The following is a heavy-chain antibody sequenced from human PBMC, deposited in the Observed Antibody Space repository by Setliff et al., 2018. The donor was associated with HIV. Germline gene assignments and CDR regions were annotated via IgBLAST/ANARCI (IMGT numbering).Heavy chain of an antibody. J-gene: IGHJ3*01. CDR1: GYIFTNNY. CDR3: ARRWKSGDTHAAFDF. CDR2: LNPGGGT. D-gene: IGHD1-1*01. Sequence: GASVKVSCKASGYIFTNNYMHWVRQAPGQGLEWMGVLNPGGGTTYAQNFQGRVTMTSDTSTSTVYMELRSLRSEDTAMYYCARRWKSGDTHAAFDFWGQGTMVTVSS. V-gene: IGHV1-46*01.